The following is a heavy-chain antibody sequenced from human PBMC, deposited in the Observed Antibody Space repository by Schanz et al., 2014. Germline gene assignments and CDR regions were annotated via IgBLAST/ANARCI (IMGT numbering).Heavy chain of an antibody. CDR3: ATMWVYCTATACQILEVLDV. V-gene: IGHV1-18*01. CDR1: RSTFSSYT. D-gene: IGHD2-8*02. CDR2: ISPYNGNT. J-gene: IGHJ3*01. Sequence: QVQLVQSGAEVKKPGSSVKVSCKASRSTFSSYTISWVRQAPGQGLEWMGWISPYNGNTNYAQKLQGRVTMTADTSTSTAYMDLRSLRSDDTAVYYCATMWVYCTATACQILEVLDVWGQGTMDTGSS.